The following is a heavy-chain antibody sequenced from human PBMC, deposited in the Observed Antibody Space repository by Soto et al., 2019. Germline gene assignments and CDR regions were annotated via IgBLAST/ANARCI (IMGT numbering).Heavy chain of an antibody. D-gene: IGHD6-25*01. Sequence: QVQLVESGGGVVQPGRSLRLSCAASGFTFSNYGMHWVRQAPGKGLEWVAVISFDGSNKYYADSVKGRFTISRDNSKNTLYLQMNSLRAEDMAVYYCAKDRRPNYCYGMDVWGQGTTVTVSS. V-gene: IGHV3-30*18. J-gene: IGHJ6*02. CDR3: AKDRRPNYCYGMDV. CDR2: ISFDGSNK. CDR1: GFTFSNYG.